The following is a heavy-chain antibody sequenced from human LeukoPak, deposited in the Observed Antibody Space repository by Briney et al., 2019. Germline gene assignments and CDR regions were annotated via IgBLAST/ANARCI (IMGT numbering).Heavy chain of an antibody. CDR2: IYYSGTT. J-gene: IGHJ4*02. Sequence: SETLPLTCTVSGGSISSSSYYWGWIRQPPGKGLEWIGSIYYSGTTYYNPSLKSRVTISVDTSKNQFSLKLSSVTAADTAVYYCARVSRDGYNFDYWGQGTLVTVSS. D-gene: IGHD5-24*01. CDR1: GGSISSSSYY. CDR3: ARVSRDGYNFDY. V-gene: IGHV4-39*07.